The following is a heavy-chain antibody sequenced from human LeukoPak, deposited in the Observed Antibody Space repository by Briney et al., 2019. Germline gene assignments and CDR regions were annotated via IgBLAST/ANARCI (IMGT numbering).Heavy chain of an antibody. CDR1: GFNFSRYA. J-gene: IGHJ6*03. D-gene: IGHD2-2*01. V-gene: IGHV3-48*03. CDR3: ARWIVPAAMPKRNYFYSMDV. CDR2: IRGIETIYISTSYSTI. Sequence: GGSLRLSCAASGFNFSRYAMSWVRQAPGKGLEWLSYIRGIETIYISTSYSTIYYADSVKGRFTISRDNAKNSLFLQMDSLRAEDTALYYCARWIVPAAMPKRNYFYSMDVWGKGTTVIVSS.